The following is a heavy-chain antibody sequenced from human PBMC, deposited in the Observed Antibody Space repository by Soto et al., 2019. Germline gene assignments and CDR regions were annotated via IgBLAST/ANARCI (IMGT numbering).Heavy chain of an antibody. J-gene: IGHJ5*02. Sequence: PGGSLRLSCAASGFTVSSNYMSWVRQAPGKGLEWVSVIYSGGSTYYADSVKGRFTISRDNSKNTLYLQMNSLRAEDTAVYYCARESIAVAGTAGSNWFDPWGQGTLVTVSS. V-gene: IGHV3-53*01. CDR2: IYSGGST. D-gene: IGHD6-19*01. CDR3: ARESIAVAGTAGSNWFDP. CDR1: GFTVSSNY.